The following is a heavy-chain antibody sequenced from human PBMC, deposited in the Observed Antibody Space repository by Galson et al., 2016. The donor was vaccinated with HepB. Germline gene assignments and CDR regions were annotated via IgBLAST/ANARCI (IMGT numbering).Heavy chain of an antibody. CDR1: NFIVNDIF. J-gene: IGHJ4*02. CDR2: IYDDGSA. Sequence: SLRLSCAASNFIVNDIFLSWVRQAPGKGLEWVSLIYDDGSAYYADSVKGRFTTSRDKSSNILYLQMSNLRADDTDIYYCARGVGDYWGQGSLVSVST. V-gene: IGHV3-53*01. CDR3: ARGVGDY.